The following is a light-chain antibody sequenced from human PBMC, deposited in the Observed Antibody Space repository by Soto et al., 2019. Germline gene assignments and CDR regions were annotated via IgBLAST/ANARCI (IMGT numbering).Light chain of an antibody. CDR3: QQHGSSPPYT. V-gene: IGKV3-11*01. J-gene: IGKJ2*01. CDR1: QTVSSS. Sequence: EIVLTQSPATLSLSPGERATLSCRASQTVSSSLAWYQQKPGQAPRLLIYEVSNRATGIPARFSGSGSGADFTLTISSLEPGDFAVYYCQQHGSSPPYTFGQGTTVDIK. CDR2: EVS.